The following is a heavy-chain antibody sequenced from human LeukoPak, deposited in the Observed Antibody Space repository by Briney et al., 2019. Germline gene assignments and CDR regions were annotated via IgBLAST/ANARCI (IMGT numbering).Heavy chain of an antibody. D-gene: IGHD6-13*01. CDR3: ARGLGIAGTPSDYGMDV. J-gene: IGHJ6*02. CDR1: GFTFSRYA. Sequence: GGSLRLSCAASGFTFSRYAMHWVRRAPGKGLEWVAVISYDGSNKYYADSVKGRFTISRDNSKNTLYLQMNSLRAEDTAVYYCARGLGIAGTPSDYGMDVWGQGTTVTVSS. CDR2: ISYDGSNK. V-gene: IGHV3-30*04.